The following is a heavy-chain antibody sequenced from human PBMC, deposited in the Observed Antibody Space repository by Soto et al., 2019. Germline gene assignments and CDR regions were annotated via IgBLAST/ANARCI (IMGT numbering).Heavy chain of an antibody. Sequence: SETLSLTCTVSGGSISSSSYYWGWIRQPPGKGLEWIGSIYYSGSTYYNPSLKSRVTISVDTSKNQFSLKLSSVTAADTAVYYCARHSVHSSSCQYVDYRGQGTLVTVSS. CDR1: GGSISSSSYY. CDR2: IYYSGST. V-gene: IGHV4-39*01. CDR3: ARHSVHSSSCQYVDY. J-gene: IGHJ4*02. D-gene: IGHD6-13*01.